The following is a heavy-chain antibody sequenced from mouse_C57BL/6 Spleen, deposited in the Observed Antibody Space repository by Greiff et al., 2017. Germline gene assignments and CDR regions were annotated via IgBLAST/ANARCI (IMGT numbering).Heavy chain of an antibody. CDR3: TRQTGTDGFAY. Sequence: VQLQQSGAELVRPGASVTLSCKASGYTFTDYEMHWVKQTPVHGLEWIGAIDPETGGTAYNQKFKGKAILTADKSSSTAYMGLRGVTSEDSAVYYCTRQTGTDGFAYWGQGTLVTVSA. V-gene: IGHV1-15*01. D-gene: IGHD4-1*01. CDR2: IDPETGGT. CDR1: GYTFTDYE. J-gene: IGHJ3*01.